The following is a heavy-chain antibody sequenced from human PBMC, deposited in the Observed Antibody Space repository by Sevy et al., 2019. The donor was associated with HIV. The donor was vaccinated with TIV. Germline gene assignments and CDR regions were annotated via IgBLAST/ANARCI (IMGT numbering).Heavy chain of an antibody. CDR2: LSGNGGST. Sequence: GGSLRRSCAASGFTFSSYAMNWVRQAPGKGLEWVSGLSGNGGSTNYADSVKGRFTISRDNSKNTLYLQMNSLRAEDTVIYYCAKDRVWELGDAFDIRGQGTMVTVSS. V-gene: IGHV3-23*01. CDR3: AKDRVWELGDAFDI. J-gene: IGHJ3*02. D-gene: IGHD1-26*01. CDR1: GFTFSSYA.